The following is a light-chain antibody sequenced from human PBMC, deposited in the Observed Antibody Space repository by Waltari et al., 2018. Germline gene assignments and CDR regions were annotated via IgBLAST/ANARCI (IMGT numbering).Light chain of an antibody. V-gene: IGKV3-15*01. J-gene: IGKJ4*01. CDR1: QSVSSN. CDR2: GAS. Sequence: EIVLTQSPATLSLSPGERATLSCRASQSVSSNLAWYQQKPGQAPRLLIYGASSRATGIPDRFSCSGSGTDFTLTISSLEPEDFAVYYCQQYSNWPLTFGGGTKVEIK. CDR3: QQYSNWPLT.